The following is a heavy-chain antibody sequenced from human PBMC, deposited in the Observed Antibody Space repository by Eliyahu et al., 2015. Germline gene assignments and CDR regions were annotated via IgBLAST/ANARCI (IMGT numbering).Heavy chain of an antibody. D-gene: IGHD6-6*01. V-gene: IGHV3-30*18. Sequence: QVQLVEFGGGXVQPGRSLRXXXAASGFTFSTXGMHWVRQAPGKGLDWVAVVSSEGSVQYYADSVKGRFTISRDNSKSSLYLHMDSLRADDTAVYYCAKEGSSSKFAFDIWGQGTVVTVSS. J-gene: IGHJ3*02. CDR3: AKEGSSSKFAFDI. CDR1: GFTFSTXG. CDR2: VSSEGSVQ.